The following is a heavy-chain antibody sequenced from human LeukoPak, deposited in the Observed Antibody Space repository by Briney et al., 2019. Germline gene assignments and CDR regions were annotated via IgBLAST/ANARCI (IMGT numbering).Heavy chain of an antibody. V-gene: IGHV4-4*07. CDR1: GGSITSYY. CDR3: VRSGGSGTYYDGSFDY. CDR2: IYTSGST. Sequence: PSETLSLTCTVSGGSITSYYWSWLRQPAGKGLEWIGRIYTSGSTNYNPSLKSRDTMSVDTSNNQFSLKLSSVTAADTAVYYCVRSGGSGTYYDGSFDYWGQGTLVTVSS. D-gene: IGHD1-26*01. J-gene: IGHJ4*02.